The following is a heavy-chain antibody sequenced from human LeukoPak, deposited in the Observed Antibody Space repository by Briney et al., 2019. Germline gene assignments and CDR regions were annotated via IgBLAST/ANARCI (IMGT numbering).Heavy chain of an antibody. Sequence: GGSLRLSCAASGFTFSSYAMSWVRQAPGKGLEWVSAISGSGGSTYYADSVKGRSTISRDNSKNTLYLQMNSLRAEDTAVYYCAKDRSPANIVGATIFNWGQGTLVTVSS. CDR3: AKDRSPANIVGATIFN. CDR2: ISGSGGST. V-gene: IGHV3-23*01. J-gene: IGHJ4*02. CDR1: GFTFSSYA. D-gene: IGHD1-26*01.